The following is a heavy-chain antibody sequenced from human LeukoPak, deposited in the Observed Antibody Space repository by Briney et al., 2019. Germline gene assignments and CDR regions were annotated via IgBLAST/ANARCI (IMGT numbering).Heavy chain of an antibody. CDR1: GFTFNTYA. Sequence: PGGSLRLSCAASGFTFNTYAMTWVRQAPGKGLEWVSAMSGGGRNTYYADSVRGRFTISRDNSKNTLYLQMDSLGVEDTAVFYCARGTAPTGNPNWFDPWGQGTLVTVSS. CDR2: MSGGGRNT. V-gene: IGHV3-23*01. D-gene: IGHD6-13*01. CDR3: ARGTAPTGNPNWFDP. J-gene: IGHJ5*02.